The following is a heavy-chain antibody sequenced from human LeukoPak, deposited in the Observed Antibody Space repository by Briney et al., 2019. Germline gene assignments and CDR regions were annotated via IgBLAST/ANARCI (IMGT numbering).Heavy chain of an antibody. J-gene: IGHJ6*03. Sequence: PGGSLRLSCAASGFTFSTYWMHWVRQAPGKGLVWVSRINSDGSSTSYADSVKGRFTISRDNAKNTLYLQMNSLRAEDTAVYYCARDGDYYYMDVWGKGTTVTVSS. CDR1: GFTFSTYW. D-gene: IGHD3-16*01. CDR3: ARDGDYYYMDV. CDR2: INSDGSST. V-gene: IGHV3-74*01.